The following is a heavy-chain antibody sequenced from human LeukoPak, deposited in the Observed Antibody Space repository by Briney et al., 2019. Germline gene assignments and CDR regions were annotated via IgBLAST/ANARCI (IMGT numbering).Heavy chain of an antibody. V-gene: IGHV3-72*01. CDR1: GFTFSSYA. CDR2: SRNRANSYTT. J-gene: IGHJ4*02. CDR3: TRVRYGGVYYFDY. D-gene: IGHD4-23*01. Sequence: PGGSLRLSCAASGFTFSSYAMSWVRQAPGKGLEWVGRSRNRANSYTTEYAASVKGRFTISRDNSKNSLYLQMNSLKTEDTAVYYCTRVRYGGVYYFDYWGQGTLVTVSS.